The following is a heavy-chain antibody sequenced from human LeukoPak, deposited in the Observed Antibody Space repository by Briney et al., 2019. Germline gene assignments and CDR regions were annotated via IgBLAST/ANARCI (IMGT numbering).Heavy chain of an antibody. V-gene: IGHV1-2*02. J-gene: IGHJ6*02. CDR1: GYTFTGYY. CDR2: INPNSGGT. Sequence: ASVKVSCKASGYTFTGYYMHWVRQAPGQGLEWMGWINPNSGGTNYAQKFQGRVTMTRNTSISTAYMELSSLRSEDTAVYYCAKGGAGTHYYYYGMDVWGQGTTVTVSS. CDR3: AKGGAGTHYYYYGMDV. D-gene: IGHD6-19*01.